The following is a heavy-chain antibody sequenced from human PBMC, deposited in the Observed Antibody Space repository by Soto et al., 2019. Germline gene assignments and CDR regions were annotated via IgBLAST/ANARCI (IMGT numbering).Heavy chain of an antibody. D-gene: IGHD1-1*01. CDR1: GGTFSSYA. CDR2: IIPIFGTA. V-gene: IGHV1-69*01. Sequence: QVQLVQSGAEVKKPGSSVKVSCKASGGTFSSYAISWVRQAPGQGLEWMGGIIPIFGTANYAQKFQGRVTITPDESTSKAYMELSSLRSEVTAVYYCARVRYVTDRVHYYSGMDVWGQGTTVTVSS. J-gene: IGHJ6*02. CDR3: ARVRYVTDRVHYYSGMDV.